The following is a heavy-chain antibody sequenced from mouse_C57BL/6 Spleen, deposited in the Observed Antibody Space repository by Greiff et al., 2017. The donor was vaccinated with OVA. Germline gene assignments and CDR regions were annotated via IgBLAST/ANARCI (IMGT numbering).Heavy chain of an antibody. CDR2: INPNNGGT. V-gene: IGHV1-26*01. CDR1: GYTFTDYY. Sequence: VQLQQSGPELVKPGASVKISCKASGYTFTDYYMNWVKQSHGKSLEWIGDINPNNGGTSYNQKFKGKATLTVDKSSSTAYMELRSLTSEDSAVYYCARREVGRWYFDVWGTGTTVTVSS. D-gene: IGHD4-1*01. J-gene: IGHJ1*03. CDR3: ARREVGRWYFDV.